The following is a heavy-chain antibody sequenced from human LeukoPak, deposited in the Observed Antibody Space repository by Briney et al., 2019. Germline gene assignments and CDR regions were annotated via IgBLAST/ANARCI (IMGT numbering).Heavy chain of an antibody. J-gene: IGHJ4*02. CDR3: ARHQGYSYAFDY. V-gene: IGHV4-59*01. CDR1: GGSISSYY. D-gene: IGHD5-18*01. Sequence: SETLSLTCTVSGGSISSYYWSWIRQPPGKGLEWIGYIYYSGSTNYNPSLKSRVTISVDTSKNQFSLKLSSVTSADTAVYYCARHQGYSYAFDYWGRGTLVTVSS. CDR2: IYYSGST.